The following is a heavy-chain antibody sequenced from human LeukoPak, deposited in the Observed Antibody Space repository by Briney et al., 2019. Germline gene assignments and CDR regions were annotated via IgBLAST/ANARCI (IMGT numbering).Heavy chain of an antibody. Sequence: GGSLRLPCAASGFTFSSYSMNWCRQAPGKGLEWVSSISSSSSYIYYADAVNGRFSISRDKAKNPVYLQMNSLRADDTDVYYCARARVVVVPAAIRLNYYYYMDVWGKGTTVTVSS. V-gene: IGHV3-21*01. J-gene: IGHJ6*03. D-gene: IGHD2-2*02. CDR3: ARARVVVVPAAIRLNYYYYMDV. CDR1: GFTFSSYS. CDR2: ISSSSSYI.